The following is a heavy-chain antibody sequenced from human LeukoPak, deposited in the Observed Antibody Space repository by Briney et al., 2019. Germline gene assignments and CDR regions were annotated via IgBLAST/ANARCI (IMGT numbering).Heavy chain of an antibody. Sequence: GGSLRLPCAASRFTVSSNYMSWVRQAPGKGLEWVSVIYSGGNTYYADSVKDRFTISRDNSKNTVFLQMNSLRGEDTAVYYCAKVVLRNYLFDYWGQGTLVTVSS. V-gene: IGHV3-66*02. CDR1: RFTVSSNY. J-gene: IGHJ4*02. CDR3: AKVVLRNYLFDY. CDR2: IYSGGNT. D-gene: IGHD1-7*01.